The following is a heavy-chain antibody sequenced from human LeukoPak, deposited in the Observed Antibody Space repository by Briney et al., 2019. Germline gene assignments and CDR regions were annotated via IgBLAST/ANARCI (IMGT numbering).Heavy chain of an antibody. D-gene: IGHD6-6*01. J-gene: IGHJ4*02. CDR3: ASSASEYSSSSDY. CDR1: GYTFINYG. Sequence: ASVKVSCKASGYTFINYGISWVRQAPGQGLEWMGWMNPNSGNTGYAQKFQGRVTITRNTSISTAYMELSSLRSEDTAVYYCASSASEYSSSSDYWGQGTLVTVSS. V-gene: IGHV1-8*03. CDR2: MNPNSGNT.